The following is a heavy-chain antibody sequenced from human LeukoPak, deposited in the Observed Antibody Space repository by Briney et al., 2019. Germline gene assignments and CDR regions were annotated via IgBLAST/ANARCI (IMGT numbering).Heavy chain of an antibody. Sequence: ASVTVSCKASGYTFTSYGISWVRQAPGQGLEWMGWISAYNGNTNYAQKLQGRVTMTTDTSTSTAYMELRSLRSDDTAVYYCARDQTPMVRGVPDYWGQGTLVTVSS. V-gene: IGHV1-18*01. J-gene: IGHJ4*02. CDR2: ISAYNGNT. CDR3: ARDQTPMVRGVPDY. CDR1: GYTFTSYG. D-gene: IGHD3-10*01.